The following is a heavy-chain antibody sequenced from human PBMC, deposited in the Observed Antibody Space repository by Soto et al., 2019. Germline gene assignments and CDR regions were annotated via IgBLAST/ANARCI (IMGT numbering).Heavy chain of an antibody. CDR3: ARYYYDSSGYYYSY. CDR1: GGSVSSGSYY. D-gene: IGHD3-22*01. CDR2: IYYSGST. J-gene: IGHJ4*02. Sequence: KPSETLSLTCTVSGGSVSSGSYYWSWIRQPPGKGLEWIGYIYYSGSTNYNPSLKSRVTISVDTSKNQFSLKLSSVTAADTAVYYCARYYYDSSGYYYSYWGQGTLVTVSS. V-gene: IGHV4-61*01.